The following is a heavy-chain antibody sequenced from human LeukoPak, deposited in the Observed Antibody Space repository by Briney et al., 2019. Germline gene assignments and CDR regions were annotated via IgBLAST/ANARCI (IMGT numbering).Heavy chain of an antibody. CDR3: VRDYGGGSFDP. CDR2: TTGSSSHI. V-gene: IGHV3-21*01. J-gene: IGHJ5*02. D-gene: IGHD1-26*01. CDR1: GFPFSISA. Sequence: GGSLRLSCVAASGFPFSISAINWVRQAPGKGLEWVSGTTGSSSHIYYADSVRGRFTISRDNAQNSVFLQMNSLGAEDTAVYYCVRDYGGGSFDPWGQGTLVTVSS.